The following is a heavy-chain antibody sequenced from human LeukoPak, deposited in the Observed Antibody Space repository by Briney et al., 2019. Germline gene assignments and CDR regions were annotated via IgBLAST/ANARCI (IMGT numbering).Heavy chain of an antibody. CDR3: ARSSGDYDFAFDI. CDR2: INPNSGGT. CDR1: GYTFTGYY. J-gene: IGHJ3*02. Sequence: ASVKVSCKASGYTFTGYYMHWVRQAPGQGLEWMGWINPNSGGTNYAQKFQGRVTMTRDTSIRTAYMELSRLRSDDTAVYYCARSSGDYDFAFDIWGQGTMVTVSS. V-gene: IGHV1-2*02. D-gene: IGHD4-17*01.